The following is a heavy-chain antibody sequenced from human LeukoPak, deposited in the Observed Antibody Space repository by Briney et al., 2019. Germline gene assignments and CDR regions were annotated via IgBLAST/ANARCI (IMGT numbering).Heavy chain of an antibody. Sequence: PSETLSLTCAVSGGSISSSNFYWGWIRQPPGKGLEWIGSIYYSGSTYYNPSLKSRVTISVDTSKNQFSLKLSSVTAADTAVYYCARWTIQLWLKKYYFDYWGQGTLVTVSS. J-gene: IGHJ4*02. V-gene: IGHV4-39*07. CDR3: ARWTIQLWLKKYYFDY. CDR2: IYYSGST. D-gene: IGHD5-18*01. CDR1: GGSISSSNFY.